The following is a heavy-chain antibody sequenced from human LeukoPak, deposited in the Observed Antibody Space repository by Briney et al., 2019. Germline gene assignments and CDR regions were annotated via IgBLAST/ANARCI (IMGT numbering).Heavy chain of an antibody. CDR1: GFTFSSSTFGSYT. V-gene: IGHV3-21*01. CDR2: ISSTGTYI. CDR3: ARDLDYSTGFDY. D-gene: IGHD4-11*01. J-gene: IGHJ4*02. Sequence: PGESLRLSCATSGFTFSSSTFGSYTMNWVRQAPGKGLEWVSSISSTGTYIYYTDSVKGRFTISRDIANSLLYLQMNRLRADDTAVYYCARDLDYSTGFDYWGQGTLVTVSS.